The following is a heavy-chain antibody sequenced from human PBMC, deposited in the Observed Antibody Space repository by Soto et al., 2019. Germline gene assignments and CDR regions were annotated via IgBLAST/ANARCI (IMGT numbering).Heavy chain of an antibody. CDR3: ARDRGGYYDSSGYKNNLAFDI. V-gene: IGHV1-69*13. J-gene: IGHJ3*02. D-gene: IGHD3-22*01. CDR1: GGTFSSYA. CDR2: IIPIFGTA. Sequence: ASVKVSCKASGGTFSSYAISWVRQAPGQGLEWMGGIIPIFGTANYAQKFQGRVTITADESTSTAYMELSSLRSEDTAVYYCARDRGGYYDSSGYKNNLAFDIWGQGTMVTVSS.